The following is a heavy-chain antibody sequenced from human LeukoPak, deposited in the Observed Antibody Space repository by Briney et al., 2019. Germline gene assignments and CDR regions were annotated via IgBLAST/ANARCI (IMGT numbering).Heavy chain of an antibody. CDR2: IKQDGSEK. CDR1: GFTFSIYW. Sequence: GGSLRLSCAASGFTFSIYWMSWVRQAPGKGLEWVANIKQDGSEKYYVDSVKGRFTISRDNAKNSLYLQMSSLRAEDTAVYYCARIYYDSSGYRLFDYWGQGILVTVSS. D-gene: IGHD3-22*01. J-gene: IGHJ4*02. CDR3: ARIYYDSSGYRLFDY. V-gene: IGHV3-7*04.